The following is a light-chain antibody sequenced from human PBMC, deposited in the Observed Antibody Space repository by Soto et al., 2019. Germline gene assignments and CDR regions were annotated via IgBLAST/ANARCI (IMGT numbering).Light chain of an antibody. V-gene: IGKV3-11*01. Sequence: VXTXXXATLSLSPGERATLSCRASESVSSYLAWNQQKPGQAPRLLIYDASNEATGIPARISGSGSGTDFTLTISSLEPEDYAVYYCQQRNNWPPSFGQGTKLEIK. CDR1: ESVSSY. CDR2: DAS. CDR3: QQRNNWPPS. J-gene: IGKJ2*01.